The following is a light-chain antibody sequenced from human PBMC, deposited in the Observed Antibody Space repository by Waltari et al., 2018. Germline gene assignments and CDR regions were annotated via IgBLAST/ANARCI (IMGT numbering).Light chain of an antibody. CDR1: QSVGRS. CDR2: DAS. Sequence: EIVLTQSPGTLSLSPGESATLSYRASQSVGRSLTWYQQRHGQAPRLLIYDASTRATGIPDRFSGGGSGTDFSLTISRLEPEDFAVYYCQMYVRLPATFGQGTKVEI. V-gene: IGKV3-20*01. CDR3: QMYVRLPAT. J-gene: IGKJ1*01.